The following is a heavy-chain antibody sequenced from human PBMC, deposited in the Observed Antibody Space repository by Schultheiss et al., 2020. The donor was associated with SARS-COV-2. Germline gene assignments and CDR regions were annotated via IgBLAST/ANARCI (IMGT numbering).Heavy chain of an antibody. CDR2: IYYSGST. V-gene: IGHV4-59*01. CDR1: GGSISSYY. J-gene: IGHJ4*02. Sequence: SETLSLTCTVSGGSISSYYWSWIRQPPGKGLEWIGYIYYSGSTNYNPSLKSRVTISVDTSKNQFSLKLSSVTAADTAVYYCARRVDYWGQGTLVTVSS. CDR3: ARRVDY.